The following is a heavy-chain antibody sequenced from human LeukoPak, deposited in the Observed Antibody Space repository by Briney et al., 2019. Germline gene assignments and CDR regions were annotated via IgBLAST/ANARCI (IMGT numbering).Heavy chain of an antibody. CDR1: GFTFSYNW. Sequence: QPGGSLRLSCAASGFTFSYNWMHWVRQAPGKGLVWVSRISSDGRTTHYADPVKGRFTISRDSAKNTLFLQMNDLRAEDTAVYYCLGYYSGSPNWGQGTLVTVSS. CDR3: LGYYSGSPN. V-gene: IGHV3-74*01. CDR2: ISSDGRTT. D-gene: IGHD3-10*01. J-gene: IGHJ4*02.